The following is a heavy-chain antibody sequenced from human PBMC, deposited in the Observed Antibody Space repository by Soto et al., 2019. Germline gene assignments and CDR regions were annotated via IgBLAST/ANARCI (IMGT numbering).Heavy chain of an antibody. J-gene: IGHJ4*02. V-gene: IGHV4-31*03. CDR2: IYYSGST. CDR1: GGSISSGGYY. CDR3: ARCRKIQLPLHFDY. Sequence: SETLSLTCTVSGGSISSGGYYWSWIRQHPGKGLEWIGYIYYSGSTYYNPSLKSRVTISVDTSKNQFSLKLSSVTAADTAVYYCARCRKIQLPLHFDYSGQATLVTVSS. D-gene: IGHD5-18*01.